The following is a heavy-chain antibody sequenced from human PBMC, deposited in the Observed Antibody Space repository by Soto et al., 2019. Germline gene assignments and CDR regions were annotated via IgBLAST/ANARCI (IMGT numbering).Heavy chain of an antibody. D-gene: IGHD3-22*01. CDR1: GGTFSSYA. J-gene: IGHJ3*02. V-gene: IGHV1-69*01. CDR2: IIPIFGTA. Sequence: QVQLVQSGAEVKKPGSSVKVSCKASGGTFSSYAISWVRQAPGQGLEWMGGIIPIFGTANYAQKFQGRVTITADESTSTAYMELSSLRTEDTAVYYCARARVTYYYDRSAFDIWGQGKMVPVSS. CDR3: ARARVTYYYDRSAFDI.